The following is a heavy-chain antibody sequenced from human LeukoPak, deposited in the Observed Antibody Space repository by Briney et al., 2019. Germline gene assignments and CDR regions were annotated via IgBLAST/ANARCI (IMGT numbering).Heavy chain of an antibody. CDR1: GFTFNNYA. Sequence: SGGSLRLSCAASGFTFNNYAMNRVRQAPGKGLEWVSAISGSGGSTYYADSVKGRFTISRDNSENTLHLQMDSLRPEDTAIYYCAKEGSSGWYERDWLDPWGQGTLVTVSS. V-gene: IGHV3-23*01. D-gene: IGHD6-19*01. CDR3: AKEGSSGWYERDWLDP. CDR2: ISGSGGST. J-gene: IGHJ5*02.